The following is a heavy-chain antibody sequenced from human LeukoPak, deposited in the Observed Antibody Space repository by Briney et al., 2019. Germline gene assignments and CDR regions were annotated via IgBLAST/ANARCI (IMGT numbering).Heavy chain of an antibody. J-gene: IGHJ5*02. CDR2: IKQDGSEK. CDR1: GFTFSSYW. Sequence: GGSLRLSCAASGFTFSSYWMTWVRQTPGKGLEWVANIKQDGSEKYYVDSVKGRFTISRDNAKNSLYLQMNSLRAEDTAVYYCARRGSSSWPNWFDPWGQGTLVTVS. V-gene: IGHV3-7*03. D-gene: IGHD6-13*01. CDR3: ARRGSSSWPNWFDP.